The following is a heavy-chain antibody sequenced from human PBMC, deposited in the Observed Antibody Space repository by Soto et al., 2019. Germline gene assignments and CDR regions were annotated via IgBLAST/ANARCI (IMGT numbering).Heavy chain of an antibody. V-gene: IGHV4-59*08. CDR1: GGSISSYY. CDR3: AVSYDYGDYGLDY. CDR2: IYYSGST. J-gene: IGHJ4*02. D-gene: IGHD4-17*01. Sequence: PSETLSLTCTVSGGSISSYYWSWIRQPPGKGLEWIGYIYYSGSTNYNPSLKSRVTISVDTSKNQFSLKLSSVTAADTAVYYCAVSYDYGDYGLDYWGQGTLVTVSS.